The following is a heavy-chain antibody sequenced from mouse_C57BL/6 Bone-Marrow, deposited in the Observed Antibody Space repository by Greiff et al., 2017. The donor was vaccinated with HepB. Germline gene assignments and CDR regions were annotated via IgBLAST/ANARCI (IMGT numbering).Heavy chain of an antibody. CDR2: IDPSDSYT. CDR3: ARWGYPDY. V-gene: IGHV1-59*01. Sequence: QVQLQQPGAELVRPGTSVKLSCKASGYTFTSYWMQWVKQRPGQGLEWIGVIDPSDSYTNYNQKFKGKATLTVDTSSSTAYMQLSSLTSEDSAVYYCARWGYPDYWGQGTTLTVSS. J-gene: IGHJ2*01. CDR1: GYTFTSYW. D-gene: IGHD2-2*01.